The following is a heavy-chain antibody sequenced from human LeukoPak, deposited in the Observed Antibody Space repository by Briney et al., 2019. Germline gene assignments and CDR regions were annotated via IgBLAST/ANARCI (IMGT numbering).Heavy chain of an antibody. V-gene: IGHV4-61*05. Sequence: SETLSLTCTVSGGSISSSSYYWGWIRQPPGKGLEWIGYIYYSGSTNYNPSLQSRVTISVDTSKNQFSLKLGSVTAADTAVYYCASDLLRYSNYYMDVWGKGTTVTVSS. D-gene: IGHD3-9*01. CDR3: ASDLLRYSNYYMDV. CDR1: GGSISSSSYY. CDR2: IYYSGST. J-gene: IGHJ6*03.